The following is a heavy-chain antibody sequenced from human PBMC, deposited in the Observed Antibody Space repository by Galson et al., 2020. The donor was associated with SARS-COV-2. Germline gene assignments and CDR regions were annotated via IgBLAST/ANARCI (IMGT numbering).Heavy chain of an antibody. CDR1: GDSVNSADYY. D-gene: IGHD3-9*01. CDR2: LYYRGSA. Sequence: SETLSLTCSVSGDSVNSADYYWSWIRPPPGRGLEWIGYLYYRGSAKYSPSLKSRVSISLDTANNQFSLRLSPVIAADTAVYYCARVQLRSFDWSFDSWGQGTLVTVSA. CDR3: ARVQLRSFDWSFDS. V-gene: IGHV4-61*08. J-gene: IGHJ4*02.